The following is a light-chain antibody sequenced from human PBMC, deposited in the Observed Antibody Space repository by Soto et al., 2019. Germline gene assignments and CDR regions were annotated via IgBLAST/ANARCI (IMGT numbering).Light chain of an antibody. Sequence: SVLSPPPSVSLGPGPGGTTSSPGASSQIGAGYDVHWYQHLPGTAPKLLIYSNINRPSGVPDRFSGSKSGTSASLAITGLQAEDEADYYCQPYERSLRGNYVFGTGTKATVL. CDR1: SSQIGAGYD. CDR3: QPYERSLRGNYV. J-gene: IGLJ1*01. V-gene: IGLV1-40*01. CDR2: SNI.